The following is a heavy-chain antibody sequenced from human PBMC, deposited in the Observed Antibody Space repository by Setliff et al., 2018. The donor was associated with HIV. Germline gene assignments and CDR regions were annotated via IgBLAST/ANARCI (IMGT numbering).Heavy chain of an antibody. Sequence: SVKVSCKASGSTFSRNAISWVRQAPGQGLEWMGGIISSLPVTHYAQKFQGRLTITADKSASTAYMELSSLRSEDTAVYYCARSPGDYLFDYWGQGTLVTVSS. J-gene: IGHJ4*02. D-gene: IGHD4-17*01. CDR2: IISSLPVT. CDR1: GSTFSRNA. CDR3: ARSPGDYLFDY. V-gene: IGHV1-69*10.